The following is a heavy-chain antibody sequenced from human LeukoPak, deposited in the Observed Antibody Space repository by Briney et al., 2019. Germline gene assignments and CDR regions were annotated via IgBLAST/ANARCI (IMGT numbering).Heavy chain of an antibody. CDR2: VYYNGIT. CDR1: GGSISSYF. Sequence: SETLSLTCTVSGGSISSYFWSWIRQPPGKGLEWIGYVYYNGITNYNPSLKSRVSISLDTSKNQFSLRLNSVTAAETAVYYCASQLGGTTFHWGQGTLVTVSS. D-gene: IGHD1/OR15-1a*01. CDR3: ASQLGGTTFH. V-gene: IGHV4-59*01. J-gene: IGHJ4*02.